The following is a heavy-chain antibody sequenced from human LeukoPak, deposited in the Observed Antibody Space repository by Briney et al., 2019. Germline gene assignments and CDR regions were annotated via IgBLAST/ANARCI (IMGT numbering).Heavy chain of an antibody. D-gene: IGHD1-26*01. CDR1: GGSISGYY. CDR3: ARGLRTVSGATTYYYYGMDV. J-gene: IGHJ6*02. V-gene: IGHV4-34*01. Sequence: PSETLSLTCTVSGGSISGYYWSWIRQPPGKGLEWIGEINHSGSTNYNPSLKSRVTISVDTSKNQFSLKLSSVTAADTAVYYCARGLRTVSGATTYYYYGMDVWGQGTTVTVSS. CDR2: INHSGST.